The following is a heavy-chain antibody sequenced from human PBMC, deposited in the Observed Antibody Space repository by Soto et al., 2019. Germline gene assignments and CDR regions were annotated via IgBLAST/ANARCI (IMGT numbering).Heavy chain of an antibody. Sequence: SETLSLTCTVSGGSISSYYWSWIRQPPGKGLEWIGYIYYSGSTNYNPSLKSRVTISVDTSKNQFSLKLSSVTAADTAVYYCAREAITRDYFDYWGQGTLVTVSS. J-gene: IGHJ4*02. D-gene: IGHD3-10*01. CDR1: GGSISSYY. CDR2: IYYSGST. CDR3: AREAITRDYFDY. V-gene: IGHV4-59*12.